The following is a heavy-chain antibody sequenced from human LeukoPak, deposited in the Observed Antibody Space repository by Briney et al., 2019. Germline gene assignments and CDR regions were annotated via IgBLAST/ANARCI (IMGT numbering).Heavy chain of an antibody. CDR2: INPSGGST. Sequence: ASVTVSCTASGYTFTSYYMHWVRQAPGQGLEWMGIINPSGGSTSYAQKFQGRVTMTRDTSTSTVYMELSSLRSEDTAVYYCARAEIHGDYVEEFDYWGQGTLVTVSS. V-gene: IGHV1-46*01. J-gene: IGHJ4*02. D-gene: IGHD4-17*01. CDR3: ARAEIHGDYVEEFDY. CDR1: GYTFTSYY.